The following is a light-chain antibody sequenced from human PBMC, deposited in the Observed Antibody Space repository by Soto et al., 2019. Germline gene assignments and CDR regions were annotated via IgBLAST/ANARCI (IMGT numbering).Light chain of an antibody. CDR3: QQYENLPP. Sequence: IRRTKSTYTLSASVGGRVTITCRASQSISRCVSWYQQKPGRAPKLLIYDASNLEAGVPSRFRGSGSGTDFTFTISRLQPEDIATYYCQQYENLPPFGQGTRLEIK. J-gene: IGKJ5*01. CDR1: QSISRC. V-gene: IGKV1-33*01. CDR2: DAS.